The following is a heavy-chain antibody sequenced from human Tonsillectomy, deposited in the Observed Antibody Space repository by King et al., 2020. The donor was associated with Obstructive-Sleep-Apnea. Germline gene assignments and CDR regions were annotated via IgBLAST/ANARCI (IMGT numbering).Heavy chain of an antibody. CDR3: ARVRRYFDS. Sequence: VQLVESGGGVVQPGRSLRLSCAASGFIFSSYTIHWVRQAPGKGLEWVAVISYDGSNTYYADSVKGRFTISRDNSKNKLYLQMNSLKPEDTAVYYCARVRRYFDSWGQGTLVPVSS. J-gene: IGHJ4*02. CDR2: ISYDGSNT. CDR1: GFIFSSYT. V-gene: IGHV3-30-3*01.